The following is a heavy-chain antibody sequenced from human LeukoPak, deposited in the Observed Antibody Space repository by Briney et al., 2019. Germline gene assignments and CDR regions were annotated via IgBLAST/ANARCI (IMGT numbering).Heavy chain of an antibody. D-gene: IGHD3-16*02. CDR2: INHSGST. J-gene: IGHJ4*02. CDR1: GGSFSGYY. CDR3: ARSGRYDYVWGSYRYLFDY. Sequence: SETLSLTCAVYGGSFSGYYWSWIRQPPGKGLEWIGEINHSGSTNYNPSLKSRVTISVDTSKNQFSLKLSSVTAADTAVYYCARSGRYDYVWGSYRYLFDYWGQGTLVTVSA. V-gene: IGHV4-34*01.